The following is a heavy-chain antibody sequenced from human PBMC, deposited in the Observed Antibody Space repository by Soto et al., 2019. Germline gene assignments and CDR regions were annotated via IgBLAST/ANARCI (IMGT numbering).Heavy chain of an antibody. V-gene: IGHV1-69*06. J-gene: IGHJ6*02. Sequence: QVQLVQSGAEMRKPGSSLRVSCKASGGTFSDYAFSWVRQAPGQGLEWMGGIVPRFGSPNYAQKFGGRVTITADTSSSTVYMALSSLRFVDTAVYFCARDWIQLRLGKYSFNGMDVWGQGTTIIVSS. CDR3: ARDWIQLRLGKYSFNGMDV. CDR2: IVPRFGSP. D-gene: IGHD5-18*01. CDR1: GGTFSDYA.